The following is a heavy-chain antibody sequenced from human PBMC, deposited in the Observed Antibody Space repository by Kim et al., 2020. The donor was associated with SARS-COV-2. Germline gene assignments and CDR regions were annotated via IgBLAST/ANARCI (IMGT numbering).Heavy chain of an antibody. CDR3: AKGVTNSGFDY. V-gene: IGHV3-23*01. CDR1: GSTFSTSP. D-gene: IGHD4-17*01. Sequence: GGSLRLSCVASGSTFSTSPMGWVRQAPGEGLEWVSRISWDGTRTYYADSVKGRVTMSSDKSKNTVYLNMNSLRVEDTAVYYCAKGVTNSGFDYGGQGAQV. J-gene: IGHJ4*02. CDR2: ISWDGTRT.